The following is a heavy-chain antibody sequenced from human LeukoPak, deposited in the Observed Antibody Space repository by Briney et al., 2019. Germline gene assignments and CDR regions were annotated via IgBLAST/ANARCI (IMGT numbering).Heavy chain of an antibody. J-gene: IGHJ6*03. Sequence: SETLSLTCAVYGGSFSGYYWSWIRQPPGKGLEWIGENNHSGSTDYNPSLKSRVTISVDTSKNQFSLKLSSVTAADTAVYYCARGVLDIVADRAQTYYYYYMDVWGKGTTVTVSS. CDR1: GGSFSGYY. D-gene: IGHD5-12*01. CDR3: ARGVLDIVADRAQTYYYYYMDV. V-gene: IGHV4-34*01. CDR2: NNHSGST.